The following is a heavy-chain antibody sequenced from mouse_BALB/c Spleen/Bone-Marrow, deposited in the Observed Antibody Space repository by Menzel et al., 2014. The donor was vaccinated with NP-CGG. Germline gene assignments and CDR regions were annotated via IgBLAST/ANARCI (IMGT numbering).Heavy chain of an antibody. J-gene: IGHJ3*01. V-gene: IGHV1-69*02. CDR2: IDPSDSET. CDR1: GYTFTSCW. D-gene: IGHD2-1*01. Sequence: QVQLQQSGAELVKPGAPVKLSCKASGYTFTSCWMNWIKQRPGRGLEWIVRIDPSDSETHYNQKFKDKATLTVDKSSSTAYIQLSSLTSEDSVVYYCARDHFYSGNYEFVYWGQGTLVTVSA. CDR3: ARDHFYSGNYEFVY.